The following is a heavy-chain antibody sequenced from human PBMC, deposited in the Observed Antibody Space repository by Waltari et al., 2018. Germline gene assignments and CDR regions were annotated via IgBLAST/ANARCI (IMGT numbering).Heavy chain of an antibody. CDR2: IYIGGTT. J-gene: IGHJ4*02. CDR1: GFTVSNYY. V-gene: IGHV3-53*01. D-gene: IGHD5-12*01. CDR3: VREGGTGYSGYGWFH. Sequence: EVQLVESGGGLIQPGGSLRLSCVASGFTVSNYYMSWVVQAPGKGLEWVSVIYIGGTTYYAGSVKGRFTISRDNSKNTLYLQMNSLRTEDTAVYYCVREGGTGYSGYGWFHWGQGTLVTVSS.